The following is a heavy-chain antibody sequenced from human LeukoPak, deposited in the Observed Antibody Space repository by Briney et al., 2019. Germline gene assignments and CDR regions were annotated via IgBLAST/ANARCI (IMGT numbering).Heavy chain of an antibody. D-gene: IGHD2-2*03. CDR2: INPSGGST. J-gene: IGHJ4*02. Sequence: ASVKVSCNASGYTFTSYYMHWVRQAPGQGLEWMGIINPSGGSTSYAQKFQSKVTMTRDTSTSTVYLELSSLRSEDTAVYYCARVDSRHTGGDYWGQGTLVTVSS. CDR3: ARVDSRHTGGDY. V-gene: IGHV1-46*01. CDR1: GYTFTSYY.